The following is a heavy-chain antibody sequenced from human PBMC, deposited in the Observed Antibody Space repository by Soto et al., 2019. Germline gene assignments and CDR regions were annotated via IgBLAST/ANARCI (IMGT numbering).Heavy chain of an antibody. CDR1: AGSISSYY. D-gene: IGHD2-2*01. CDR2: IYTSGST. V-gene: IGHV4-4*07. CDR3: ASGGKYCSSTSCYPEGWFDP. Sequence: SETLSLTCTVSAGSISSYYWSWIRQPAGKGLEWIGRIYTSGSTNYNPSLKSRVTMSVDKSKNQFSLKLSSVTAADTAVYYCASGGKYCSSTSCYPEGWFDPWGQGTLVTVSS. J-gene: IGHJ5*02.